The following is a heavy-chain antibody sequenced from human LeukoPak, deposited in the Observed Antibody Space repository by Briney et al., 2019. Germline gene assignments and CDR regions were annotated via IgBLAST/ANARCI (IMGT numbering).Heavy chain of an antibody. Sequence: GGSLRLSCAASGFTFRSYSMNWVRQAPGKGLEWVSAIDPSSTYIYYADSVKGRFTISRDNAENSLYLQMNSLRVEDTAVCYCARAPTVLVGYCSSSSCQADYWGQGTLVTVSS. V-gene: IGHV3-21*01. CDR2: IDPSSTYI. D-gene: IGHD2-2*01. J-gene: IGHJ4*02. CDR1: GFTFRSYS. CDR3: ARAPTVLVGYCSSSSCQADY.